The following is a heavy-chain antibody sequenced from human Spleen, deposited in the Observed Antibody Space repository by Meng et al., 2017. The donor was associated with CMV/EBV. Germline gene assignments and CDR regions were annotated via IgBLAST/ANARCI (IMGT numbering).Heavy chain of an antibody. CDR2: IFYTGST. CDR1: GGSISSSSYC. D-gene: IGHD4-11*01. Sequence: GSLRLSCTVSGGSISSSSYCWGWIRQPPGKGLEWLGYIFYTGSTKYNPSLRSRVTISLDTSKNQFSLTLTSVIAADTAVYYCARTAYTKNGMDVWGQGTAVTVSS. CDR3: ARTAYTKNGMDV. J-gene: IGHJ6*02. V-gene: IGHV4-61*05.